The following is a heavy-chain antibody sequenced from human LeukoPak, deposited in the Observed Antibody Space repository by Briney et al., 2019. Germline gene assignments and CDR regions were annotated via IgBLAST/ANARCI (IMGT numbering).Heavy chain of an antibody. CDR2: IEQDGGET. J-gene: IGHJ4*02. V-gene: IGHV3-7*01. CDR3: ARRGIISGWYWAYYFDY. Sequence: PGGSLRLSCAASGFTFSNYAMTWVRQAPGKGLEWVANIEQDGGETYYVDSVKGRFTISRDNAKNSLSLQMNSLRAEDTAVYYCARRGIISGWYWAYYFDYWGQGTLVTVSS. D-gene: IGHD6-19*01. CDR1: GFTFSNYA.